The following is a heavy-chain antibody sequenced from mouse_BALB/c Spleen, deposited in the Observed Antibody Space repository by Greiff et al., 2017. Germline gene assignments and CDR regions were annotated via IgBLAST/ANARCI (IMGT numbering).Heavy chain of an antibody. CDR3: ARQHYYGYGYAMDY. D-gene: IGHD1-2*01. CDR2: ISSGGGST. CDR1: GFAFSSYD. J-gene: IGHJ4*01. V-gene: IGHV5-12-1*01. Sequence: EVQLQQSGGGLVKPGGSLKLSCAASGFAFSSYDMSWVRQTPEKRLEWVAYISSGGGSTYYPDTVKGRFTISRDNAKNTLYLQMSSLKSEDTAMYYCARQHYYGYGYAMDYWGQGTSVTVSS.